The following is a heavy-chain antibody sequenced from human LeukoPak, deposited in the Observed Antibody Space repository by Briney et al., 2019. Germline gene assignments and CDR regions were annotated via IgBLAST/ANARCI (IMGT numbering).Heavy chain of an antibody. CDR3: ARHPLQGYGYPFDY. CDR2: IYPFDSDT. Sequence: GESLKISCKGSGYRFTDYWIGWVRQTPGKGLDWMGIIYPFDSDTRYSPSVQGQVTISADKSISTAYLQWSSLKASDTAMYYCARHPLQGYGYPFDYWGQGTLVTVSS. V-gene: IGHV5-51*01. J-gene: IGHJ4*02. D-gene: IGHD5-18*01. CDR1: GYRFTDYW.